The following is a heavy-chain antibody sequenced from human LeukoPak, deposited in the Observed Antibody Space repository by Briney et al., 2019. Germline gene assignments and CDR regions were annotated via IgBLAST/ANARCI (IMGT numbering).Heavy chain of an antibody. J-gene: IGHJ4*02. CDR2: IIPIFGTA. D-gene: IGHD6-19*01. CDR1: GGTFSSYA. Sequence: SVKVSCKASGGTFSSYAISWVRQAPGQGLEWMGGIIPIFGTANYAQKFQGRVTITADESTSTAYMELSSLRSEDTAVYYCARGWYSSGWLDYWGQGTLVTVSS. V-gene: IGHV1-69*13. CDR3: ARGWYSSGWLDY.